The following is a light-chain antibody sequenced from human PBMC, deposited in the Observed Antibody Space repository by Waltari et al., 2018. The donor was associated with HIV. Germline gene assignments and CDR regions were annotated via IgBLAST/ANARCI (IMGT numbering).Light chain of an antibody. V-gene: IGLV1-51*02. CDR1: NSTIGDNY. CDR3: ATWDNRLSAWV. J-gene: IGLJ3*02. Sequence: QSVLPQPPSMSAAPGQKVTISCSGSNSTIGDNYVSWSQQAPGTAPELLIYENNKRPSGISDRFSGSRSGTSATLGITGLQTGDEADYYCATWDNRLSAWVFGGGTKLTVL. CDR2: ENN.